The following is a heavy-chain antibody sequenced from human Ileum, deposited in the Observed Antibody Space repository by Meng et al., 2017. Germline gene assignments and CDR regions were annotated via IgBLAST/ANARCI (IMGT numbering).Heavy chain of an antibody. J-gene: IGHJ3*02. V-gene: IGHV3-74*01. CDR3: ASDFVSVAGSSI. Sequence: GGSLRLSCAASGFTFSNSWMNWVRQAPGKGLVWVSRINGDGRSTSYADSVKGRFTISRDNAKNTLYLQMSSLTADDTAVYYWASDFVSVAGSSIWGQGTMVTVSS. CDR2: INGDGRST. CDR1: GFTFSNSW. D-gene: IGHD6-19*01.